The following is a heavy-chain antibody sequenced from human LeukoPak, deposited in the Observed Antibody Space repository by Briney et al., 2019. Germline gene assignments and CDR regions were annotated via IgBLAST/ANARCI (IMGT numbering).Heavy chain of an antibody. D-gene: IGHD3-10*01. CDR1: GFTFSSYS. CDR2: ISSSSSYI. V-gene: IGHV3-21*01. Sequence: GGSLRLSCAASGFTFSSYSMNWVRQAPGKGLEWVSSISSSSSYIYYADSVKGRFTISRDNAKNSLYLQMNSLRAEDTAVYYCARRDGSGSYNWFDPWGQGTLVTVSS. CDR3: ARRDGSGSYNWFDP. J-gene: IGHJ5*02.